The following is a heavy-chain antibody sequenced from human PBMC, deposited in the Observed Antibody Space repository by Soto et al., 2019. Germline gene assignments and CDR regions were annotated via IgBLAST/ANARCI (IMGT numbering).Heavy chain of an antibody. V-gene: IGHV4-61*01. D-gene: IGHD3-3*01. Sequence: SSETLSLTCTVSGGSVSSGSYYWSWIRQPPGKGLEWIGYIYYSGSTNYNPSLKSRVTISVDTSKNQFSLKLSSVTAADTAVYYCARDGRRDGNNYIFCYWGQGTLVSVSS. CDR1: GGSVSSGSYY. CDR3: ARDGRRDGNNYIFCY. CDR2: IYYSGST. J-gene: IGHJ4*02.